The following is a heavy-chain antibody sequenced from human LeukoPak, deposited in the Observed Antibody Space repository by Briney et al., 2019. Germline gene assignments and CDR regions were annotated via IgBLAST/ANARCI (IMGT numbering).Heavy chain of an antibody. J-gene: IGHJ4*02. D-gene: IGHD4-17*01. CDR1: RGSISSGSYY. CDR2: IYTSGST. Sequence: SQTLSLTCTVSRGSISSGSYYWSCIRQPAGKGLEWIGRIYTSGSTNYNPSLKSRVTMSVDTSKNQFSLKLSSVTAADSAVYYCARDNDYGDYPEYWGQGTLVTVSS. V-gene: IGHV4-61*02. CDR3: ARDNDYGDYPEY.